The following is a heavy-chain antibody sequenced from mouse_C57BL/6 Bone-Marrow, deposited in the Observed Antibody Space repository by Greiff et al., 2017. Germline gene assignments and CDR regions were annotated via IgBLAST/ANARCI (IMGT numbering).Heavy chain of an antibody. CDR3: ARDYGRDWYFDV. CDR1: GYTFTSYG. Sequence: EVKLMESGAELVRPGSSVKMSCKTSGYTFTSYGINWVKQRPGQGLEWSGYIYIGNGYTEYNEKFNGKATLTSDTSSSTAYMQLSSLTSEDSAIXFCARDYGRDWYFDVWGTGTTVTVSS. D-gene: IGHD1-1*01. J-gene: IGHJ1*03. V-gene: IGHV1-58*01. CDR2: IYIGNGYT.